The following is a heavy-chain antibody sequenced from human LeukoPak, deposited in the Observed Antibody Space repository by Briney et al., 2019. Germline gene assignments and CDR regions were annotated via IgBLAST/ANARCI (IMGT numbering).Heavy chain of an antibody. CDR3: ASSEYSSSSPDY. CDR1: GGSISSYY. J-gene: IGHJ4*02. CDR2: IYYSGST. V-gene: IGHV4-59*01. D-gene: IGHD6-6*01. Sequence: PSETLSLTCTVSGGSISSYYWSWIRQPPGKGLEWIGYIYYSGSTNYNPSPKSRVNISVDTSKNQFSLKLSSVTAADTAVYYCASSEYSSSSPDYWGQGTLVTVSS.